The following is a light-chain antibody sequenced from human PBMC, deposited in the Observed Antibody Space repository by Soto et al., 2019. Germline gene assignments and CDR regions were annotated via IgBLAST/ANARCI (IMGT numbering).Light chain of an antibody. CDR2: DAS. V-gene: IGKV3-11*01. CDR1: QSVSSY. Sequence: IVLTQSPATRSLSPGERAPLSCRASQSVSSYLAWYQQKPGRAPRLLIYDASNRATGIPARFSGSGSGTDFTLTISSLEPEDFAVYYCQQRSNWPPLITFGQGTRLEIK. CDR3: QQRSNWPPLIT. J-gene: IGKJ5*01.